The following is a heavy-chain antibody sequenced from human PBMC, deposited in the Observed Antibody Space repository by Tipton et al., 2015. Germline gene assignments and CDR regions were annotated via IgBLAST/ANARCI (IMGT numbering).Heavy chain of an antibody. Sequence: GLVKPSETLSLTCTVSGAFINSYYWSWIRQPPGKGLEWVGYIHYSGSINYNPSLKSRVTISIDTPKNQFSLKLNSVTAADTAVYYCACQDYDSLTRDYQTVDYWGQGTLVTVSS. CDR2: IHYSGSI. D-gene: IGHD3-9*01. CDR1: GAFINSYY. CDR3: ACQDYDSLTRDYQTVDY. J-gene: IGHJ4*02. V-gene: IGHV4-59*08.